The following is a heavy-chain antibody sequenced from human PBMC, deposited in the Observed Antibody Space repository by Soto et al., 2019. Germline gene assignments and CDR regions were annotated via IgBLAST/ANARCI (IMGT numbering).Heavy chain of an antibody. V-gene: IGHV3-7*01. CDR3: ARDLWAATEGT. Sequence: EVQLVESGGGLVQPGGSLRLSCAASGFTFSRYWMSWVRQAPGKGLEWVANIKQDGSEKYYVDSVKGRFTISRDNAKNSLYLQMNSLRAEDKAVYYCARDLWAATEGTWGHGTLVTVSS. D-gene: IGHD1-26*01. J-gene: IGHJ5*01. CDR1: GFTFSRYW. CDR2: IKQDGSEK.